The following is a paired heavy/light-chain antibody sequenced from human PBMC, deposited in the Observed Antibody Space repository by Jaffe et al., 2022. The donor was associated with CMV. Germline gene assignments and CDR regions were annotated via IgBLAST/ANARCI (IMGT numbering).Light chain of an antibody. CDR2: DAS. V-gene: IGKV3-20*01. J-gene: IGKJ2*01. Sequence: EIVLVQFPDTLSLSPGERATLSCRASQSVSVSYLMWFQQIPGQPPRLLMYDASRRATGIPARFSGSGYGTDFTLTISRVEPEDFAVYYCQQYDSSTGYTFGPGTRLEI. CDR3: QQYDSSTGYT. CDR1: QSVSVSY.
Heavy chain of an antibody. V-gene: IGHV3-49*04. CDR3: TRSSGGYSYGLDPDFDY. CDR2: IRANAYGATE. Sequence: EVQLVESGGGLVQAGQSLRLSCTTSGFSVSDYAMTWVRQAPGKGLEWVGFIRANAYGATELYAASVRGRFAISRDDSKNIAYLQMNNLDREDTAIYFCTRSSGGYSYGLDPDFDYWGQGTLVTVSS. D-gene: IGHD5-18*01. J-gene: IGHJ4*02. CDR1: GFSVSDYA.